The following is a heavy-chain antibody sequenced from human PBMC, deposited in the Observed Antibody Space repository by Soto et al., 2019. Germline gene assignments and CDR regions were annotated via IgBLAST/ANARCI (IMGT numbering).Heavy chain of an antibody. Sequence: EVQLLESGGGLVQSGGSLRLSCAPSGVIFSNYAMSWVRQARGKGLEWVSAISGSGADTYYTESVKGRFTISRDNFKNTLYLQMNSLRAEDTAVYYCAKDTGRGGGSVFDYWGQGTLVTVSS. CDR2: ISGSGADT. CDR3: AKDTGRGGGSVFDY. J-gene: IGHJ4*02. V-gene: IGHV3-23*01. D-gene: IGHD2-15*01. CDR1: GVIFSNYA.